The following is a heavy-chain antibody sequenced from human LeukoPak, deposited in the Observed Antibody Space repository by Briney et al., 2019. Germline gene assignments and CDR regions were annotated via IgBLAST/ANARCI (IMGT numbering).Heavy chain of an antibody. V-gene: IGHV3-48*01. CDR3: ARSHRSSGYYGDAFDI. CDR2: ISSSSTI. D-gene: IGHD3-22*01. Sequence: GGSLRPSCAASGFTFSSYSMNWVRQAQGKGLEWVSYISSSSTIYYADSVKGRFTISRDNAKNSLYLQMNSLRAEDTAVYYCARSHRSSGYYGDAFDIWGQGTMVTVSS. J-gene: IGHJ3*02. CDR1: GFTFSSYS.